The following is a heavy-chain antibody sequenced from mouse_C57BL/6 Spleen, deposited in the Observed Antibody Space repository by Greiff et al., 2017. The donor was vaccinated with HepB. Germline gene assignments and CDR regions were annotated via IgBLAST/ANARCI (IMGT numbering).Heavy chain of an antibody. V-gene: IGHV3-6*01. CDR2: ISYDGSN. J-gene: IGHJ2*01. D-gene: IGHD3-3*01. CDR1: GYSITSGYY. Sequence: EESGPGLVKPSQSLSLTCSVTGYSITSGYYWNWIRQFPGNKLEWMGYISYDGSNNYNPSLKNRISITRDTSKNQFFLKLNSVTTEDTATYYCAREGDYYFDYWGQGTTLTVSS. CDR3: AREGDYYFDY.